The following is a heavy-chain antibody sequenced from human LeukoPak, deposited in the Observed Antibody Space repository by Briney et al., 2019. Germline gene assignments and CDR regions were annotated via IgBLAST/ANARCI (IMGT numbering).Heavy chain of an antibody. J-gene: IGHJ3*02. CDR1: GYTFTSYG. D-gene: IGHD3-3*01. CDR3: ARAQPQRITIFGYAFDI. CDR2: ISAYNGNT. V-gene: IGHV1-18*01. Sequence: ASVKVSCKASGYTFTSYGISWVRQAPGQGLEWMGWISAYNGNTNYAQKLQGRVTMTTDTSTSTAYMELRSLRSEDTAVYYCARAQPQRITIFGYAFDIWGQGTMVTVSS.